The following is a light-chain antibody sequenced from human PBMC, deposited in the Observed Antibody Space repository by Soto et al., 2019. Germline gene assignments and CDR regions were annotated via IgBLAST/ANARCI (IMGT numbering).Light chain of an antibody. CDR1: SGNIVSNY. CDR2: EDD. V-gene: IGLV6-57*01. CDR3: QSYDADILI. Sequence: FMLSQPHSVSESPGKTVTISCTRSSGNIVSNYVQWYQQRPGRSPTTVIYEDDDRPSGIPDRFSGSIDTSFNSASLTISGLKTEDEADYYCQSYDADILIFGGGTKLTVL. J-gene: IGLJ2*01.